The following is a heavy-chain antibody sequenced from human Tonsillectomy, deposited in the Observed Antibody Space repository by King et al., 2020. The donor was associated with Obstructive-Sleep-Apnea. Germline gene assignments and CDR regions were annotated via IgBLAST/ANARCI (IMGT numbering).Heavy chain of an antibody. CDR3: ARDGNWGSGWFDP. CDR1: GGSISSGGYY. J-gene: IGHJ5*02. D-gene: IGHD7-27*01. CDR2: IYYSGST. V-gene: IGHV4-31*03. Sequence: QLQESGPGLVKPSQTLSLTCTVSGGSISSGGYYWSWIRQHPGKGLEWIGYIYYSGSTYYNPSLKSRVTISVDTSKNQFSLKLSSVTAADTAVYYCARDGNWGSGWFDPWGQGTLVTVSS.